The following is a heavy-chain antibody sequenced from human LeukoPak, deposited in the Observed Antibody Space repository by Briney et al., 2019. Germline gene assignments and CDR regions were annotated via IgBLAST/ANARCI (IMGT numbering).Heavy chain of an antibody. Sequence: SETLSLTCTVSGGSISSGDYYWSWIRQPPGKGLEWIGYISYSGSTYYNPSLKSRVTISVDTSKNQFSLKLTSVTAADTAVYYCARGPWMITVTTGRGLDFWGQGTLVTVSS. CDR2: ISYSGST. V-gene: IGHV4-30-4*01. CDR3: ARGPWMITVTTGRGLDF. D-gene: IGHD4-17*01. CDR1: GGSISSGDYY. J-gene: IGHJ4*02.